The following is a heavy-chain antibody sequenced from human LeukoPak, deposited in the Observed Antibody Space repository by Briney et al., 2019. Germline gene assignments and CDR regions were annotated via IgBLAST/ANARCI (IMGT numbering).Heavy chain of an antibody. CDR2: IYYTGST. CDR3: ARGSVVRYFAWFDP. V-gene: IGHV4-61*01. D-gene: IGHD3-9*01. J-gene: IGHJ5*02. CDR1: GGSISSSSYY. Sequence: PSETLSLTCTVFGGSISSSSYYWSWIRQPPGKGLEWIGYIYYTGSTNYNPSLKSRVTISVDTSKNQFSLKLSSVTAADTAVYYCARGSVVRYFAWFDPWGQGTLVTVSS.